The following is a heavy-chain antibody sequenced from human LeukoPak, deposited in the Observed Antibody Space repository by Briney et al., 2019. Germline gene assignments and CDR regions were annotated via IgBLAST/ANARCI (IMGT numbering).Heavy chain of an antibody. D-gene: IGHD5-18*01. Sequence: SVKVSCKTSGFDFVTSVIHWVRQARGQRLEWIGEIIVGSGNTKYGEKFQERATISRDMSTSTVYVELTSLRSGDTAVYYCAKEEYSYGVFDYWGQGTLVTVSS. V-gene: IGHV1-58*02. J-gene: IGHJ4*02. CDR3: AKEEYSYGVFDY. CDR1: GFDFVTSV. CDR2: IIVGSGNT.